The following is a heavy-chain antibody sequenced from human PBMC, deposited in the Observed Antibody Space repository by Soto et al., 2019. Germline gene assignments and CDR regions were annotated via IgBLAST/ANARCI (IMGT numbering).Heavy chain of an antibody. Sequence: QVQLVQSGAEVTKPGASVKVSCKASGYTFTSYYMHWVRQAPGQGLEWMGIINPSGGSTSYAQKFQGRVTMTRDTSTSTVYMELSSLRSEDTAVYYCARVRGSSWVYYYYYGMDVWGQGTTVTVSS. V-gene: IGHV1-46*03. CDR1: GYTFTSYY. CDR2: INPSGGST. CDR3: ARVRGSSWVYYYYYGMDV. D-gene: IGHD6-13*01. J-gene: IGHJ6*02.